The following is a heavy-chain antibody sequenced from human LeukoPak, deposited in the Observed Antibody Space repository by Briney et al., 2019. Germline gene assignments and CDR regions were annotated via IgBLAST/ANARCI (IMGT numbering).Heavy chain of an antibody. V-gene: IGHV4-4*02. CDR2: VHLSGAS. CDR1: GGSILSTNW. D-gene: IGHD1-26*01. Sequence: SGTLTLICAVSGGSILSTNWWSWVRQPPGRGLEWIGEVHLSGASNYNPSLKSRVNMSIDKSRNQLSLELTSVTAADTAIYYCARESGAFSPFGFWGQGTAVTVSS. CDR3: ARESGAFSPFGF. J-gene: IGHJ6*02.